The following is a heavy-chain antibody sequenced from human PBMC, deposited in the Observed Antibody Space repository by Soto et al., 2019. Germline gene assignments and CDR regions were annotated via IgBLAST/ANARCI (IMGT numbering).Heavy chain of an antibody. J-gene: IGHJ4*02. CDR1: GFTVSSSY. CDR2: IFASSATI. CDR3: ARDADWAFDY. D-gene: IGHD3-9*01. V-gene: IGHV3-48*04. Sequence: PGGSLRLSCAASGFTVSSSYMNWVRQAPGKGLEWVSYIFASSATIYYADSVKGRFTVSRDNAKNSLFLLMNSLRAEDTAVYYCARDADWAFDYWGKGTQVTVSS.